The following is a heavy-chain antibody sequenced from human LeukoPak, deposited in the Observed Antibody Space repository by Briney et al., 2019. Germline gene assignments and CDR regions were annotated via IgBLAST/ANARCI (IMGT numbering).Heavy chain of an antibody. V-gene: IGHV3-21*01. CDR3: ARDRGYSYGPTTTHDAFDI. Sequence: GGSLRLSCAASGFTFSSYSMNWVRQAPGKGLEWVSSISSSSSYIYYADSVKGRFTISRDNAKNSLYLQMNSLRAEDTAVYYCARDRGYSYGPTTTHDAFDIWGQGTMVTVSS. CDR2: ISSSSSYI. J-gene: IGHJ3*02. CDR1: GFTFSSYS. D-gene: IGHD5-18*01.